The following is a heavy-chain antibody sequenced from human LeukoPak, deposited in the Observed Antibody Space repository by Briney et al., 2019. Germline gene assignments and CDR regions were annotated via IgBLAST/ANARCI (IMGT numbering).Heavy chain of an antibody. J-gene: IGHJ4*02. CDR2: IKQDGSEK. Sequence: GGSLRLSCAASGFTFSSYWMNWVRQAPGKGLEWVANIKQDGSEKYYVDSVKGRLTISRDSAKNSLYLQMNSLRAEDTAVYYCARGHDYGDYVGQGTLVTVSS. CDR1: GFTFSSYW. V-gene: IGHV3-7*01. CDR3: ARGHDYGDY.